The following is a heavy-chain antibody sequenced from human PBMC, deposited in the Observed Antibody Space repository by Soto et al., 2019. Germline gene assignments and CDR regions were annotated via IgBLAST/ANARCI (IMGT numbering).Heavy chain of an antibody. CDR3: ASTSFLGVRGVTPNAFDI. J-gene: IGHJ3*02. D-gene: IGHD3-10*01. Sequence: QVQLQESGPGLVKPSETLSLTCTVSGGSISSYYWSWIRQPPGKGLEWIGYIYYSGSTNYNPSLKSRVTISVDTSKNQFSLKLSSVTAADTAVYYCASTSFLGVRGVTPNAFDIWGQGTMVTVSS. V-gene: IGHV4-59*08. CDR2: IYYSGST. CDR1: GGSISSYY.